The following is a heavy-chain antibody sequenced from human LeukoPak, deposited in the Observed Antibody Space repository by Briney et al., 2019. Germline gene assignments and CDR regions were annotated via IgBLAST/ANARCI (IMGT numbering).Heavy chain of an antibody. CDR3: AREIWATIYWYFDL. CDR1: GFTFSSYW. V-gene: IGHV3-7*03. Sequence: PGGSLRLSCAASGFTFSSYWMSWVRQAPGKGLEWVANIKQDGSEKYYVDSVKGRFTISRDNAKNSLYLQMNSLRAEDTAVYYCAREIWATIYWYFDLWGRGTLVTVSS. J-gene: IGHJ2*01. D-gene: IGHD5-12*01. CDR2: IKQDGSEK.